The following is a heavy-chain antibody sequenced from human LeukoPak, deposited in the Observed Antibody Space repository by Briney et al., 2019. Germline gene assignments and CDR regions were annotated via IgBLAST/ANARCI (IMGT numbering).Heavy chain of an antibody. Sequence: GGSLRLSCAVSGFTVSINYMNWVRQAPGKGLEWVSLIYSGGSTSYPDSLKGRFTISRNNSKNTLYLQMNNLRAEDTAVYYLGVGRNWGQILHMWGQGTMVTLPS. D-gene: IGHD7-27*01. J-gene: IGHJ3*02. V-gene: IGHV3-66*01. CDR2: IYSGGST. CDR3: GVGRNWGQILHM. CDR1: GFTVSINY.